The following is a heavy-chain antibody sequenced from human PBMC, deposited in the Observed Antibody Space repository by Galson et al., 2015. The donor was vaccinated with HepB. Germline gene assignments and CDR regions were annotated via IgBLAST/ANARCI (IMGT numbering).Heavy chain of an antibody. CDR1: RFSLTTSGMC. Sequence: PALVKPTQTLTLTCTFSRFSLTTSGMCVTWIRQPPGKALEWLARIDWDDDKYYSTSLETRLTISKDTSKNQVVLTMTNMDPVDTATYYCARIHSGGYASGSYGFDYWGQGTLVTVSS. V-gene: IGHV2-70*11. J-gene: IGHJ4*02. CDR3: ARIHSGGYASGSYGFDY. D-gene: IGHD3-10*01. CDR2: IDWDDDK.